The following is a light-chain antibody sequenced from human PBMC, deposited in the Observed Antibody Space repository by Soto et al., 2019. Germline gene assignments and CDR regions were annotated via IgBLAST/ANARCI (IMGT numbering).Light chain of an antibody. Sequence: DIQMTQSPSSLSASVGDRVTITCQASQDIRNRLNWHQFKPGKAPKLLIYDAFNLEAGVPSRFSGSGYGTTFVLTISSLQPEDSATYYCQQHDNLPVTFGGGTKVDIK. CDR3: QQHDNLPVT. V-gene: IGKV1-33*01. J-gene: IGKJ4*01. CDR2: DAF. CDR1: QDIRNR.